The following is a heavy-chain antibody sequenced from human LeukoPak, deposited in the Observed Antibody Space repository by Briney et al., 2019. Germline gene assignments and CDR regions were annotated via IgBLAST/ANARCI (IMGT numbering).Heavy chain of an antibody. Sequence: GGPLRLSCAASGFTFSNAWMSWVRQAPGKGLEWVGRIKSKTDGGTTDYAAPVKGRFTISRDDSKNTLYLQMNSLKTEDTAVYYCTYDYYDSSGYLNWGQGTLVTVSS. V-gene: IGHV3-15*01. J-gene: IGHJ4*02. CDR3: TYDYYDSSGYLN. CDR2: IKSKTDGGTT. CDR1: GFTFSNAW. D-gene: IGHD3-22*01.